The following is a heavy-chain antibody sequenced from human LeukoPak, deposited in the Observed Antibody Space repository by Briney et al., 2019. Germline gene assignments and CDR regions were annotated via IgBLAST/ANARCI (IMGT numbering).Heavy chain of an antibody. CDR1: GFTFSSYW. J-gene: IGHJ4*02. CDR3: ARDGYSFGHDFDY. D-gene: IGHD5-18*01. CDR2: IKGDGSST. Sequence: GGSLRLSCAASGFTFSSYWMHWVRHTPGKGLVWVSRIKGDGSSTSYADSVKGRFTISRDSAKNTLYLQMSSLRAEDTAVYYCARDGYSFGHDFDYWGQGTLVTVSS. V-gene: IGHV3-74*01.